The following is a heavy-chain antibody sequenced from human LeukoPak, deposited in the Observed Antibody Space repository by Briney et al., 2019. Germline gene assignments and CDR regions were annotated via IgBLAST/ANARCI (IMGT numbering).Heavy chain of an antibody. V-gene: IGHV4-61*02. CDR3: ARDSQDSSAHNWFDP. Sequence: SETLSLTCTVSGGSISSGSYYWSWIRQPAGKGLEWIGRIYTSGSTNYNPSLKSRVTISVDTSKNQFSLKLSSVTAADTAVYYCARDSQDSSAHNWFDPWGQGTLVTVSS. CDR2: IYTSGST. CDR1: GGSISSGSYY. J-gene: IGHJ5*02. D-gene: IGHD3-22*01.